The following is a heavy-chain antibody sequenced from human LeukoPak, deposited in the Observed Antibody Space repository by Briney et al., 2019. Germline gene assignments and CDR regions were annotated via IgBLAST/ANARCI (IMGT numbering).Heavy chain of an antibody. D-gene: IGHD1-26*01. CDR3: ARVAVVGASAP. CDR2: ISSSSSYI. Sequence: GGSLRLSCAASGFTFSSYSMNWVRQAPGKGLEWVSSISSSSSYICYADSVKGRFTISRDNAKNSLYLQMNSLRAEDTAVYYCARVAVVGASAPWGQGTLVTVSS. CDR1: GFTFSSYS. J-gene: IGHJ5*02. V-gene: IGHV3-21*01.